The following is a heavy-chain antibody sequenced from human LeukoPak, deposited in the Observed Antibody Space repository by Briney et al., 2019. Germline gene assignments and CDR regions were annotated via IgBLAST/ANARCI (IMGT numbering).Heavy chain of an antibody. CDR1: EFTFSSYA. CDR2: IYSGGST. Sequence: GGSLRLSCAASEFTFSSYAMSWVRQAPGKGLEWVSVIYSGGSTYYADSVKGRFTISRDNSKNTLYLQMNSLRAEDTAVYYCARAGSSSWYLLHWGQGTLVTVSS. D-gene: IGHD6-13*01. J-gene: IGHJ4*02. CDR3: ARAGSSSWYLLH. V-gene: IGHV3-53*01.